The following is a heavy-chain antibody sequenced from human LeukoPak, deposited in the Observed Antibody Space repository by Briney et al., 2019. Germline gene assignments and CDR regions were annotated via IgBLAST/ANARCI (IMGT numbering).Heavy chain of an antibody. CDR3: ARDGQYYDFWSGYPEVPPYGMDV. Sequence: ASVKVSCKASGYTFIGYYMHWVRQAPGQGLEWMGWINPNSGGTNYAQKFQGRVTMTRDTSISTAYMELSRLRSDDTAVYYCARDGQYYDFWSGYPEVPPYGMDVWGQGTTVTVSS. V-gene: IGHV1-2*02. D-gene: IGHD3-3*01. CDR2: INPNSGGT. J-gene: IGHJ6*02. CDR1: GYTFIGYY.